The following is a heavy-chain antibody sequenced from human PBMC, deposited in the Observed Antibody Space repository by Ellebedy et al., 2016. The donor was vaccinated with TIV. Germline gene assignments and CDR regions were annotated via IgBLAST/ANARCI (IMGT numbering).Heavy chain of an antibody. CDR2: ISGSGAAT. J-gene: IGHJ4*02. CDR1: GFTFSSNA. V-gene: IGHV3-23*01. CDR3: VKHIIES. Sequence: GESLKISCAVSGFTFSSNAMSWVRQAPGKGLEWVSAISGSGAATSYADSVKGRFTLSSDNSRTTLYLQMNSLRAEYTAVYYFVKHIIESWGQGTLVTVSS.